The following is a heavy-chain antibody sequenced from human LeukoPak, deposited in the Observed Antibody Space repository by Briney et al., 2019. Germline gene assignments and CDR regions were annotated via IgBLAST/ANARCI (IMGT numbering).Heavy chain of an antibody. V-gene: IGHV3-7*01. CDR1: GFTFSSYW. CDR2: IKQDGSEK. J-gene: IGHJ6*03. D-gene: IGHD3-16*01. CDR3: AQGGYYYYYMDV. Sequence: GGSLRLSCAASGFTFSSYWMSWVRQAPGKGLEWVANIKQDGSEKYYVDSVKGRFTISRDNSKNTLYLQMNGLRAEDTAVYYCAQGGYYYYYMDVWGKGTTVTIFS.